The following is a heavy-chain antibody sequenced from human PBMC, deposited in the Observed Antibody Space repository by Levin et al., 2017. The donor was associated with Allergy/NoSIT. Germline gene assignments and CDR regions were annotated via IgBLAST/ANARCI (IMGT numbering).Heavy chain of an antibody. CDR1: GFTFSSYG. V-gene: IGHV3-30*18. J-gene: IGHJ4*02. Sequence: GESLKISCAASGFTFSSYGMHWVRQAPGKGLEWVAVISYDGSNKYYADSVKGRFTISRDNSKNTLYLQMNSLRAEDTAVYYCAKDGRGDGYTPPTGYWGQGTLVTVSS. D-gene: IGHD5-24*01. CDR3: AKDGRGDGYTPPTGY. CDR2: ISYDGSNK.